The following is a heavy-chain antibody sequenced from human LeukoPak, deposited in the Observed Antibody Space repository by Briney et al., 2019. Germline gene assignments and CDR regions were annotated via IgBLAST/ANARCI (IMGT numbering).Heavy chain of an antibody. CDR3: ASGDITETYGMDV. Sequence: SVKVSCKASGGTFSSYAISWVRQAPGQGLEWMGRIIPILGIANYAQKFQGRVTITADKSTSTAYMELSSLRSEDTAVYYCASGDITETYGMDVWGQGTTVTVSS. CDR1: GGTFSSYA. D-gene: IGHD2-15*01. V-gene: IGHV1-69*04. J-gene: IGHJ6*02. CDR2: IIPILGIA.